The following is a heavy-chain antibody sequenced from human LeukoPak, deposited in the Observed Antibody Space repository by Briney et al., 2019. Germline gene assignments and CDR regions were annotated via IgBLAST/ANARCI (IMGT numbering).Heavy chain of an antibody. CDR2: MNPNSGNT. D-gene: IGHD6-19*01. CDR3: ARRVGSGWPVQH. V-gene: IGHV1-8*01. Sequence: ASVKVSCKASGYTFSSYDINWVRLATGQGLEWMGWMNPNSGNTGYAQKFQGRLNMTRNTSISTAYMELSSLRSEDTAVYYCARRVGSGWPVQHWGQGTLVTVSS. J-gene: IGHJ1*01. CDR1: GYTFSSYD.